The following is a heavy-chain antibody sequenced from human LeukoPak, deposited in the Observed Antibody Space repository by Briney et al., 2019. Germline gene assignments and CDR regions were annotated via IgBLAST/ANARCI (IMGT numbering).Heavy chain of an antibody. CDR3: ARVVSHYYGMDV. J-gene: IGHJ6*02. Sequence: ASVKVSCKASGGTFSSYAISWVRQAPGQGLEWMGWISAYNGNTNYAQKLQGRVTMTTDTSTSTAYMELRSLRSDDTAVYYCARVVSHYYGMDVWGQGTLVTVSS. CDR2: ISAYNGNT. CDR1: GGTFSSYA. V-gene: IGHV1-18*01.